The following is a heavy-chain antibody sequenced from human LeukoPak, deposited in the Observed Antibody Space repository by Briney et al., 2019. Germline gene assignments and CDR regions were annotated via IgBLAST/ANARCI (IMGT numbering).Heavy chain of an antibody. Sequence: SETLSLTCTVYGGSFSGYYWSWIRQPPGKGLEWIGEINHSGSTNYNPSLKSRVTISVDTSKNQFSLKLSSVTAADTAVYYCASKYYYDSSGYLDYWGQGTLVTVSS. CDR2: INHSGST. CDR1: GGSFSGYY. V-gene: IGHV4-34*01. CDR3: ASKYYYDSSGYLDY. J-gene: IGHJ4*02. D-gene: IGHD3-22*01.